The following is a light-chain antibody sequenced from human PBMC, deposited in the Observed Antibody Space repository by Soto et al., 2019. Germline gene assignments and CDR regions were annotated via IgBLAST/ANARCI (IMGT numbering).Light chain of an antibody. CDR2: DAS. J-gene: IGKJ1*01. CDR1: QSVNSN. CDR3: QQRSNWPT. V-gene: IGKV3-11*01. Sequence: EIVMTQSPAPLSVSPGERATLSGRASQSVNSNLAWYQQKPGQAPRLLIYDASNRATGIPARFSGTGSGTDFTLTISSLEPEDFAVYYCQQRSNWPTFGQGTKVDIK.